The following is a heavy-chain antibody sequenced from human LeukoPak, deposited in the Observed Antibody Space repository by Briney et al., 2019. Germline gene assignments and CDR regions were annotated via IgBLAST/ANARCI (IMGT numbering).Heavy chain of an antibody. CDR3: ATNAGPAALDAIDI. J-gene: IGHJ3*02. V-gene: IGHV4-59*08. CDR1: AGSINKHY. Sequence: SETLSPTCTVSAGSINKHYWSCIPQTPGKGLESFSYISYRGSTNYNPSLKSRVTISVDTSNNQFSLRLSSVTAADTAVYYCATNAGPAALDAIDIWGQGTIVTVSS. CDR2: ISYRGST. D-gene: IGHD2-2*01.